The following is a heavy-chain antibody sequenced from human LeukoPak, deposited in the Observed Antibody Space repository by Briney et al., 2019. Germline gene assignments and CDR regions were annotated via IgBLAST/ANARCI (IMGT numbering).Heavy chain of an antibody. V-gene: IGHV3-74*01. CDR3: ARDSYYDFWSGWELAGPYYYYYMDV. D-gene: IGHD3-3*01. Sequence: GGSLRLSCAASGSTFSSYWMHWVRQAPGKGLVWVSRINTDGSSTSYADSVKGRFTISRDNAKNTLYLQMNSLRAEDTAVYYCARDSYYDFWSGWELAGPYYYYYMDVWGKGTTVTVSS. CDR2: INTDGSST. CDR1: GSTFSSYW. J-gene: IGHJ6*03.